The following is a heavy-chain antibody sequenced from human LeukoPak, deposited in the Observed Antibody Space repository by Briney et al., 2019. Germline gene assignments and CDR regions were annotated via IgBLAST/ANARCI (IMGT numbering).Heavy chain of an antibody. V-gene: IGHV1-24*01. Sequence: ASVKVSCKVSGYTLTELSMHWVRQAPGKGLERMGGFDPEDGETIYAQKFQGRVTMTEDTSTDTAYMELSSLRSEDTAVYYCATTLNSYGDYSNWFDPWGQGTLVTVSS. D-gene: IGHD4-17*01. CDR3: ATTLNSYGDYSNWFDP. CDR1: GYTLTELS. CDR2: FDPEDGET. J-gene: IGHJ5*02.